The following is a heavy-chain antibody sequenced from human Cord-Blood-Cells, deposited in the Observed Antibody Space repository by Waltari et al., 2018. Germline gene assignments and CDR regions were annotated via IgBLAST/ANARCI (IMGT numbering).Heavy chain of an antibody. D-gene: IGHD7-27*01. V-gene: IGHV5-51*01. Sequence: EVQLVQSGAEVKKPGESLKISCQGSGYSFTSYWLVRLSQLPGKGLEWMGIIYPGDSDTRYSPSFQGQVTISADKSISTAYLQWSSLKASDTAMYYCARHVANWGCTDYWGQGTLVTVSS. CDR3: ARHVANWGCTDY. CDR1: GYSFTSYW. J-gene: IGHJ4*02. CDR2: IYPGDSDT.